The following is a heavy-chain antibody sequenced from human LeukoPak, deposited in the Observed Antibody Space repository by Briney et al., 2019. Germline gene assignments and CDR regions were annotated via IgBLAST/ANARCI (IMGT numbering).Heavy chain of an antibody. V-gene: IGHV4-39*07. Sequence: VKPSETLSLTCTVSGGSISTTSYYWGWIRQPPGKGLEWIGSIYYSGSTNYNPSLKSRVTISVDTSKNQFSLKLNSVTAADTAVYYCARADPISGTYSPFDYWGQGTLVTVSS. CDR2: IYYSGST. CDR3: ARADPISGTYSPFDY. D-gene: IGHD1-26*01. CDR1: GGSISTTSYY. J-gene: IGHJ4*02.